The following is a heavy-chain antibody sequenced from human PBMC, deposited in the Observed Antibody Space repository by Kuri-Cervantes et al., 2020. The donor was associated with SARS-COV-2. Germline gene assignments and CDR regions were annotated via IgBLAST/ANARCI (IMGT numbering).Heavy chain of an antibody. Sequence: ESLKISCAVYGGSFSDYYWSWVRQPPGKGLEWIGEINHSGNTNYDPSLKSRVTISIDTSKNQFSLKLSSVTAADTAVYYCARPWFGEFGMDVWGQGTTVTVSS. CDR2: INHSGNT. V-gene: IGHV4-34*01. D-gene: IGHD3-10*01. CDR3: ARPWFGEFGMDV. CDR1: GGSFSDYY. J-gene: IGHJ6*02.